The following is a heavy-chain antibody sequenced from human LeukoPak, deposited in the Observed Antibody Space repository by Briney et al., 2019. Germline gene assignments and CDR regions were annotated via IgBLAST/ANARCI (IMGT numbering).Heavy chain of an antibody. Sequence: LAGGSLRLSCAASGMTFSDAWMSWVRQAPGKGLEWVANMNQDGREKYYVDSVKGRFTISRDNAKNSLYLQMNSLRAEDTAVYYCARDWDYDYVWGSYAFYIWGQGTMVTVSS. V-gene: IGHV3-7*01. D-gene: IGHD3-16*01. J-gene: IGHJ3*02. CDR1: GMTFSDAW. CDR3: ARDWDYDYVWGSYAFYI. CDR2: MNQDGREK.